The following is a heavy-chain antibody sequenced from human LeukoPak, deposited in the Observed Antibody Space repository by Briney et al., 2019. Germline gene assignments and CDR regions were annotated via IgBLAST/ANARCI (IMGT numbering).Heavy chain of an antibody. CDR1: GFTFSSYA. Sequence: GGSLRLSCAASGFTFSSYAMNWVRQAPGKGLEWVSVISGSGGSTYYADSVRGRFTMSRDNSKNTLYLQMNSLRAEDTAVYYCAKERGNGVRGAFDIWGQGTTVTVSS. D-gene: IGHD4-17*01. V-gene: IGHV3-23*01. J-gene: IGHJ3*02. CDR2: ISGSGGST. CDR3: AKERGNGVRGAFDI.